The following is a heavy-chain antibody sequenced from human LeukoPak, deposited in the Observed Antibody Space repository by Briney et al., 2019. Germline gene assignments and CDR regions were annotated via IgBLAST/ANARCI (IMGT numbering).Heavy chain of an antibody. J-gene: IGHJ4*02. D-gene: IGHD3-3*01. CDR1: GFTFSNYW. CDR2: IKYDGSAT. CDR3: VSGSLQSGYNFDY. V-gene: IGHV3-74*01. Sequence: GGSLRLSCAASGFTFSNYWMHWIRQVPGKGLVWVSHIKYDGSATNYADSVRGRFTISRDNAKNTLYLQMNSLRAEDTAVYYCVSGSLQSGYNFDYWGQGALVTVSS.